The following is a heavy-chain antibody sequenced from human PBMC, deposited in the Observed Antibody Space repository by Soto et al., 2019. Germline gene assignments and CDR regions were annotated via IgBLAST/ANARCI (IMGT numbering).Heavy chain of an antibody. J-gene: IGHJ4*02. V-gene: IGHV4-31*03. CDR3: ARDKITGLFDY. CDR2: IYYSGST. D-gene: IGHD2-8*02. Sequence: SETLSLTCTVSGGSISSGGYYWSWIRRHPGKGLEWIGYIYYSGSTNYNPSLKSRVTISVDTSKNQYTLKLSTVTATDTDVYYCARDKITGLFDYWGQGTLVTVSS. CDR1: GGSISSGGYY.